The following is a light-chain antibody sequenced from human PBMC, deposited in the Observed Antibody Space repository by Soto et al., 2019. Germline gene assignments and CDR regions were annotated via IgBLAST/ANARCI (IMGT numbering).Light chain of an antibody. V-gene: IGKV1-39*01. CDR2: AAS. J-gene: IGKJ4*01. CDR1: QSISSY. Sequence: DIQMTQSPSSLSASVGDRVSITCRANQSISSYLNWYQQKPGKAPKLLLYAASSLQSGVPSRFSGSGSGTDLTLTISSLQPEDFSTYYCQQSYSTLTFAGGTKVEIK. CDR3: QQSYSTLT.